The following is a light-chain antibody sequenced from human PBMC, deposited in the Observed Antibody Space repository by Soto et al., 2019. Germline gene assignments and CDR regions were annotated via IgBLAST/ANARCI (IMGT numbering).Light chain of an antibody. CDR1: QSVSSSY. V-gene: IGKV3-20*01. CDR2: GAT. CDR3: QQYGSRA. J-gene: IGKJ3*01. Sequence: EIVLTQSQGTLSLSPGERATLSCRASQSVSSSYLAWYQQKPCQAPSIVIYGATSRATGITDRFSGSRSGTDFTRTIIRLEPEDFVVYECQQYGSRAFGPGTKVVIK.